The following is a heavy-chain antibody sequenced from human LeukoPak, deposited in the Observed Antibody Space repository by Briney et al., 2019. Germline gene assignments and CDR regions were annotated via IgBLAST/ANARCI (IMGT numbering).Heavy chain of an antibody. D-gene: IGHD1-26*01. V-gene: IGHV4-59*08. CDR1: GGSISSYF. Sequence: SETLSLTCTVSGGSISSYFWSWIRQPPGKGLEWIGDIYYSGSTNYSPSLKSRVTISVDTSKNQFSLRLSSVTAADTAVYYSARLASGSYGPLTPFDYWGQGTLVTVSS. J-gene: IGHJ4*02. CDR3: ARLASGSYGPLTPFDY. CDR2: IYYSGST.